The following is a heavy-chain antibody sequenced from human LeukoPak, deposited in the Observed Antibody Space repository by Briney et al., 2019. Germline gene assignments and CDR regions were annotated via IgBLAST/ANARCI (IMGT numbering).Heavy chain of an antibody. V-gene: IGHV3-23*01. CDR3: AKTGGGTTFFDY. Sequence: PGGSLRLSCAVSGFTFTTYAMTWVRQAPGEGLEWVSVITGSGTSTYYADSVKGRFTISRDNSKNTLYLQMNSLRAEDTAVYYCAKTGGGTTFFDYWGQGTLVTVSS. CDR1: GFTFTTYA. D-gene: IGHD1-7*01. CDR2: ITGSGTST. J-gene: IGHJ4*02.